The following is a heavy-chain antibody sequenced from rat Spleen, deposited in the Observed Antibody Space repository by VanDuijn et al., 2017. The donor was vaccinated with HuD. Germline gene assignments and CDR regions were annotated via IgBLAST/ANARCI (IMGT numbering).Heavy chain of an antibody. CDR1: GFTFSNYG. CDR3: TTGAGITTGHYYVMDA. CDR2: ITNSGGST. J-gene: IGHJ4*01. Sequence: EVQLVESGGGLVQPGRSLKLSCAASGFTFSNYGMAWVRQAPTKGLEWVASITNSGGSTYYRDSVKGRFTISRDNAKSTLYLQMDSLRSEDTATYYCTTGAGITTGHYYVMDAWGQGASVTVSS. D-gene: IGHD1-4*01. V-gene: IGHV5-27*01.